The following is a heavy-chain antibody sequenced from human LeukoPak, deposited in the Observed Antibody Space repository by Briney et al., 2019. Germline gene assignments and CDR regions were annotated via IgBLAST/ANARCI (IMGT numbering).Heavy chain of an antibody. CDR3: ARAPVSTAYLHYYSMDV. CDR1: GFTFSSYS. J-gene: IGHJ6*03. D-gene: IGHD3-16*01. CDR2: ISSSSSYI. V-gene: IGHV3-21*01. Sequence: GGSLRLSCAASGFTFSSYSMNWVRQAPGKGLEWVSTISSSSSYIYYADSVKGRFTISRDNAKNSLYLQMNSLRAEDTAVYYCARAPVSTAYLHYYSMDVWGKGTMVTVSS.